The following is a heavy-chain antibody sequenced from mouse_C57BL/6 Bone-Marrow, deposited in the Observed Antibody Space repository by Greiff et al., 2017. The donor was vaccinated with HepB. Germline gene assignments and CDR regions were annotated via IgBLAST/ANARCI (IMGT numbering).Heavy chain of an antibody. V-gene: IGHV1-18*01. CDR3: ARSTYDGYYGDFDY. D-gene: IGHD2-3*01. CDR2: INPNNGGT. Sequence: VQLQQSGPELVKPGASVKIPCKASGYTFTDYNMDWVKQSHGKSLEWIGDINPNNGGTIYNQKFKGKATLTVDKSSSTAYMELRSLTSEDTAVYYCARSTYDGYYGDFDYWGQGTTLTVSS. CDR1: GYTFTDYN. J-gene: IGHJ2*01.